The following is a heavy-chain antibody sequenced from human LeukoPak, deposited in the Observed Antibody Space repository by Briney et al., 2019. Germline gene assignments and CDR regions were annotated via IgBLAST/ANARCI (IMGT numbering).Heavy chain of an antibody. Sequence: SVKVSCKASGGTFSSYAISWVRQAPGQGLEWMGRIIPILGIANYAQKFQGRVTITADKSTSTAYMELSSLRSEDTAVYYCARVTDYYGSGSYSPFDYWGQGTLVTVSS. CDR1: GGTFSSYA. D-gene: IGHD3-10*01. V-gene: IGHV1-69*04. CDR2: IIPILGIA. CDR3: ARVTDYYGSGSYSPFDY. J-gene: IGHJ4*02.